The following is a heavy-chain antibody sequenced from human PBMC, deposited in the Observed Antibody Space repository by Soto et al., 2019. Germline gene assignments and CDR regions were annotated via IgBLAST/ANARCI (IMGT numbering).Heavy chain of an antibody. CDR3: ARDPAPDSSGWYYFDD. D-gene: IGHD6-19*01. Sequence: PGGSLRLSCAASGFTFKTYNMNWVRQAPGKGLEWVSYIGTSGTPVYYADSVKGRFTISRDNAKNSLFLQMHSLRDEDTALYFCARDPAPDSSGWYYFDDWGKGTLVTVSS. V-gene: IGHV3-48*02. CDR1: GFTFKTYN. J-gene: IGHJ4*02. CDR2: IGTSGTPV.